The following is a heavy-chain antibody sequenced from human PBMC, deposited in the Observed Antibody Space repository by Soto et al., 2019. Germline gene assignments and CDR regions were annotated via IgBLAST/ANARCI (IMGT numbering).Heavy chain of an antibody. J-gene: IGHJ3*02. CDR3: TRDGARLYDAFDI. D-gene: IGHD2-15*01. Sequence: EVQLVESGGGLVQPGRSLRLSCTASGFTFGDYAMSWFRQAPGKGLEWVGFIRSKAYGGTTEYAASVKGRFTISRDDSKSIAYLQMNSLKTEDTAVYYCTRDGARLYDAFDIWGQGTMVTVSS. CDR1: GFTFGDYA. V-gene: IGHV3-49*03. CDR2: IRSKAYGGTT.